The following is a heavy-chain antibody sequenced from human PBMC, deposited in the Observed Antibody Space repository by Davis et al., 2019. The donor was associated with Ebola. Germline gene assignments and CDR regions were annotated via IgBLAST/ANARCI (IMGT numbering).Heavy chain of an antibody. CDR1: GFTFDDYG. CDR2: ISWDSASI. D-gene: IGHD7-27*01. J-gene: IGHJ4*02. V-gene: IGHV3-9*01. CDR3: ASEEPNGAGEFDC. Sequence: SPNISCAAPGFTFDDYGMHWARQAPGKGLEWVSGISWDSASIGYADSVEGRFTISRDNAKNSLCLQMNSLRAEDTAVYYCASEEPNGAGEFDCWGQGTLVTVSS.